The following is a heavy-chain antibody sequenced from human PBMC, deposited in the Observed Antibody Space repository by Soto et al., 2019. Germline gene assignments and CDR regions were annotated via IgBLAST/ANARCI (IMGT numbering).Heavy chain of an antibody. J-gene: IGHJ5*02. CDR3: ARLFCSTSACDSWFDP. Sequence: GESLKISCTGFGYTFTTFWISWVRQMPGKGLEWMGRIDPRDSYVNYSPSFQGHVTISVDKSISTAYLQWGSLKASDTAMYYCARLFCSTSACDSWFDPWGQGTLVTVSS. CDR2: IDPRDSYV. V-gene: IGHV5-10-1*01. CDR1: GYTFTTFW. D-gene: IGHD2-15*01.